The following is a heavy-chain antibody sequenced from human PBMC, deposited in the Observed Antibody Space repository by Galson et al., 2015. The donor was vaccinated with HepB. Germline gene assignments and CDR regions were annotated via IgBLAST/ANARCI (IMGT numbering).Heavy chain of an antibody. J-gene: IGHJ4*02. Sequence: SLRLSCAASGFTFSNYGMHWVRQAPGKGLEWVAVISCDGSNKYYADSVKGRFTISRDNSKNTLYLQMSSLRAEDTALYYCAKDPYLYSALAGTMAGFDYWGQGTLVTVSS. CDR2: ISCDGSNK. D-gene: IGHD6-19*01. CDR1: GFTFSNYG. V-gene: IGHV3-30*18. CDR3: AKDPYLYSALAGTMAGFDY.